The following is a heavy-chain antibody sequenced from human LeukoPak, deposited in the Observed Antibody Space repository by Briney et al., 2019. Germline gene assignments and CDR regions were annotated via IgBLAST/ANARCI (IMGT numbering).Heavy chain of an antibody. D-gene: IGHD1-26*01. CDR3: AREISGERTYYFDY. CDR1: GFTFSDYY. Sequence: KPGGSLRLSCAASGFTFSDYYMSWIRQAPGKGLEWVSYISSSGSTIYYADSVKGRFTISRDNAKNSLCLQMNSLRAEDTAVYYCAREISGERTYYFDYWGQGTLVTVSS. J-gene: IGHJ4*02. CDR2: ISSSGSTI. V-gene: IGHV3-11*01.